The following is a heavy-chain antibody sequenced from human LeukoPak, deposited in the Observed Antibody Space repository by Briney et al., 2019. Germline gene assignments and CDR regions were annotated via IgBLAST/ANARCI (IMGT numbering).Heavy chain of an antibody. V-gene: IGHV3-7*05. CDR3: ARVGWHDGSDY. J-gene: IGHJ4*02. D-gene: IGHD3-10*01. CDR2: INEDGSEE. CDR1: GFTFTSFW. Sequence: GGSLRLSCAASGFTFTSFWMSWVRQAPGTGLQWLANINEDGSEEYYVDSVEGRFTISRDNAKNSVNLQINSLRVDDTAVYYCARVGWHDGSDYWGPGTLVTVSS.